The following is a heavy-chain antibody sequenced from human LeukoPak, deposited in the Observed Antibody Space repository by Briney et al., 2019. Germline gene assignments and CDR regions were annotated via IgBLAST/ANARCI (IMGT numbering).Heavy chain of an antibody. V-gene: IGHV4-34*01. D-gene: IGHD3-22*01. CDR3: ARSYYDSSGYYYGY. CDR1: GGSFSGYY. J-gene: IGHJ4*02. CDR2: INHSGST. Sequence: SETLPLTCAVYGGSFSGYYWSWIRQPPGKGLEWIGEINHSGSTNYNPSLKSRVTISVDTSKNQSSLKLSSVTAADTAVYYCARSYYDSSGYYYGYWGQGTLVTVSS.